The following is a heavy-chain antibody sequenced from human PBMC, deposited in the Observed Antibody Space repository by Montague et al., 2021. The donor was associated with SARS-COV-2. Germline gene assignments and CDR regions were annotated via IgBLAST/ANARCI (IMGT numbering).Heavy chain of an antibody. J-gene: IGHJ6*02. CDR3: ARDPKYYDILTGYLIARSYYYYYGMDV. CDR1: GFTFSSYG. Sequence: SLRLSCAASGFTFSSYGMHWVRQAPGKGLERVAVISYDGSNKYYADSVKGRFTISRDNSKNTLYLQMNSLRAEDTAVYYCARDPKYYDILTGYLIARSYYYYYGMDVWGQGTTVTVSS. V-gene: IGHV3-33*05. CDR2: ISYDGSNK. D-gene: IGHD3-9*01.